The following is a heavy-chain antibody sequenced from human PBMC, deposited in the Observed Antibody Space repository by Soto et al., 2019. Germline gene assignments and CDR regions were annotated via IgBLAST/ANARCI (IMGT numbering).Heavy chain of an antibody. CDR2: IKTSGSTM. J-gene: IGHJ2*01. V-gene: IGHV3-11*01. Sequence: QVQLVESGGGLVKPGGSLRLSCAASGFTFSDYYMSWIRQAPGRGLQGISYIKTSGSTMYYADTVKGRFTVSRDNAKHSLYLRINCLRAEDTAVYYCARGLWNFDLWGRCTLVTVSS. CDR1: GFTFSDYY. D-gene: IGHD3-16*01. CDR3: ARGLWNFDL.